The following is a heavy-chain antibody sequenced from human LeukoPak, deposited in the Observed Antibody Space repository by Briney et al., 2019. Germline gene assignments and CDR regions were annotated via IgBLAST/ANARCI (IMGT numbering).Heavy chain of an antibody. J-gene: IGHJ6*03. D-gene: IGHD6-13*01. CDR1: GYTFTSNY. Sequence: SVKVSCKASGYTFTSNYMHWLRQAPGQGLEWMGGIIPIFGTANYAQKFQDRVTITADKSTSTAYMELSSLRSEDTAVYYCARVVGLTGYSSTWYSGYYYYMDVWGKGTTVTVSS. CDR2: IIPIFGTA. CDR3: ARVVGLTGYSSTWYSGYYYYMDV. V-gene: IGHV1-69*06.